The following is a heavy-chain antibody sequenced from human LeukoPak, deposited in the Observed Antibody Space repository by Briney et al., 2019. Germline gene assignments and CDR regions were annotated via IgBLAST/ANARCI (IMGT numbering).Heavy chain of an antibody. CDR3: ARGRTVENWFDP. J-gene: IGHJ5*02. CDR1: GYTFTSYY. D-gene: IGHD5-24*01. CDR2: INPSGGST. Sequence: ASVKVSCKASGYTFTSYYMHWVRQAPGQGLEWMGIINPSGGSTSYAQKFQGRVTMTRDMSTSTVYMELSSLRSEDAAVYYCARGRTVENWFDPWGQGTLVTVSS. V-gene: IGHV1-46*01.